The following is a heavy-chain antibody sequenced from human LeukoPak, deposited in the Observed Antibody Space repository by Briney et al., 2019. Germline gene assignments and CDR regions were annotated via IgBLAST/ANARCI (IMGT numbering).Heavy chain of an antibody. D-gene: IGHD6-13*01. V-gene: IGHV1-2*02. Sequence: ASVKVSCKASGYTFTGYYMHWVRQAPGQGLERMGWINPNSGGTNYAQKFQGRVTMTRDTSISTAYMELSRLRSDDTAVYYCARVWYSSSWTIDYWGQGTLVTVSS. CDR2: INPNSGGT. J-gene: IGHJ4*02. CDR3: ARVWYSSSWTIDY. CDR1: GYTFTGYY.